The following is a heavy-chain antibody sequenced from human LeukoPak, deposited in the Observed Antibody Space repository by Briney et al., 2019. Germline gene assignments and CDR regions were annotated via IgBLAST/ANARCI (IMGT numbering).Heavy chain of an antibody. CDR1: GFTFSSYS. Sequence: PGGSLRLSCAASGFTFSSYSMNWVRQAPGKGLEWVSYISSSSSTIYYADSVKGRFTISRDNAKNSLYLQMNSLRAEDTAVYYCARGARDSSGYIDYWGQGTLVTVSS. J-gene: IGHJ4*02. D-gene: IGHD3-22*01. CDR2: ISSSSSTI. V-gene: IGHV3-48*01. CDR3: ARGARDSSGYIDY.